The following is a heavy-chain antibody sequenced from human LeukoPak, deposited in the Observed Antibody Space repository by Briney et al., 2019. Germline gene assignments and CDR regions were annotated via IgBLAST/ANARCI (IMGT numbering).Heavy chain of an antibody. D-gene: IGHD2-2*01. J-gene: IGHJ6*02. CDR2: INHSEST. CDR1: GGSFSGYY. V-gene: IGHV4-34*01. Sequence: SETLSLTCAVYGGSFSGYYWSWIRHPPGKGLKGMGEINHSESTNYNPSLKSRVTISVDTSKNQFSLKLSSVTAADAAVYYCARGPLGYCSSTSCYYYYGMDVWGQGTTVTVSS. CDR3: ARGPLGYCSSTSCYYYYGMDV.